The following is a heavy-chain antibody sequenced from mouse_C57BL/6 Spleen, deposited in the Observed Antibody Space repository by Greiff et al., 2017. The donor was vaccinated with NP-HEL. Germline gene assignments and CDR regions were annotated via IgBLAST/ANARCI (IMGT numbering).Heavy chain of an antibody. Sequence: QLQESGPELVKPGAVVKISCKASGYSFTDYNMNWVKQSNGKSLEWIGAINPNYGTTSYNQKFKGKATLTGDQSSSTAYMQLNSLTSEDSAVYYSARSDYYGSRGYFDVWGTGTTVTVSS. CDR1: GYSFTDYN. CDR3: ARSDYYGSRGYFDV. J-gene: IGHJ1*03. D-gene: IGHD1-1*01. CDR2: INPNYGTT. V-gene: IGHV1-39*01.